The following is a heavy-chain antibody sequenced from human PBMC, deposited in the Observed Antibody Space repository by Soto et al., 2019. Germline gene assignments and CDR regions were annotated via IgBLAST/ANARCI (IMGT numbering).Heavy chain of an antibody. D-gene: IGHD2-21*02. CDR1: GFTFSNYA. V-gene: IGHV3-30-3*01. CDR3: ARVPWHPVVTDIRHYYFDY. J-gene: IGHJ4*02. Sequence: PGGSLRLSCAASGFTFSNYAMHWVRQAPGMGLEWVAFISYDGSNKYYADSVRGRFTISRDNSKNTLYLQMNSLRAEDTALYYCARVPWHPVVTDIRHYYFDYWGQGTLVTVSS. CDR2: ISYDGSNK.